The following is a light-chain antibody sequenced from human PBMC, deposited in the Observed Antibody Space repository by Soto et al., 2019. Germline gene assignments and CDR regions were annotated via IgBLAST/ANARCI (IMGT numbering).Light chain of an antibody. CDR2: EVS. CDR3: SSYAGSNKSV. Sequence: QSALTQPVSVSGSPGQSITISCTGTSSDIGGYNYVSWSQQHPGKAPQLIIYEVSNRPSGVSNRFSGSKSGNTASLTISGLQSEDEADYYCSSYAGSNKSVFGTGTKVTVL. J-gene: IGLJ1*01. CDR1: SSDIGGYNY. V-gene: IGLV2-14*01.